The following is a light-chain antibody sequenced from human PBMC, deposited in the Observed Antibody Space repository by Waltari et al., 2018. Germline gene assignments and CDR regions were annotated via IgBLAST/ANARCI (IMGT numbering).Light chain of an antibody. V-gene: IGLV1-47*01. CDR2: RNN. CDR3: AAWDDSLSVP. J-gene: IGLJ2*01. CDR1: SSNIGSNS. Sequence: QSVLTQPPSASGTPGQRVTISCSGSSSNIGSNSVYWYQQLPGTAPKLLIYRNNQRPSGVPDRFSGSKSGTSASLAISGLRSEDEADYYCAAWDDSLSVPFGGGTKPTVL.